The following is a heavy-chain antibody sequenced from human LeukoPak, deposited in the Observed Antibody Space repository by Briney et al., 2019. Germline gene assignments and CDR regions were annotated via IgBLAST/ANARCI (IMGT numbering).Heavy chain of an antibody. CDR3: ARDKRPGFDY. J-gene: IGHJ4*02. V-gene: IGHV1-18*01. Sequence: ASVKVSCKASGYTFTSYAISWVRQAPGQGLEWMGWISADNGNTDYAQRFQGRVTMTTDTSTSTAYMELRSLRSDDTAVYYCARDKRPGFDYWGQGTLVTVSS. CDR2: ISADNGNT. CDR1: GYTFTSYA.